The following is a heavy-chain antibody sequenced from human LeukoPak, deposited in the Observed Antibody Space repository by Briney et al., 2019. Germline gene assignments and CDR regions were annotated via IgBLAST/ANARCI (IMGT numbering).Heavy chain of an antibody. CDR1: GYSISSGYY. CDR2: IYHSGST. D-gene: IGHD2-2*01. V-gene: IGHV4-38-2*02. Sequence: PSETLSLTCTVSGYSISSGYYWGWIRQPPGKGLEWIGSIYHSGSTYYNPSLKSRVTISVDTSKNQFSLKLSSVTAADTAVYYCARDLIVVPAAMGNAFDIWGQGTMVTVSS. CDR3: ARDLIVVPAAMGNAFDI. J-gene: IGHJ3*02.